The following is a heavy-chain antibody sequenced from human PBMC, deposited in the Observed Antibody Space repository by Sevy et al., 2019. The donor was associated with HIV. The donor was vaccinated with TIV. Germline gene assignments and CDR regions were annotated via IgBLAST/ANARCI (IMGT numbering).Heavy chain of an antibody. J-gene: IGHJ4*02. V-gene: IGHV3-21*01. D-gene: IGHD6-13*01. Sequence: GGSLRLSCAASGFTFSSYSMNWVRQAPGKGLEWVSSISSSSSYIYYADSVKDRFTISRDNTKNSLYLQMNSLRAEDTAVYYCARDPRTAAAGTRYFDYWGQGTLVTVSS. CDR2: ISSSSSYI. CDR1: GFTFSSYS. CDR3: ARDPRTAAAGTRYFDY.